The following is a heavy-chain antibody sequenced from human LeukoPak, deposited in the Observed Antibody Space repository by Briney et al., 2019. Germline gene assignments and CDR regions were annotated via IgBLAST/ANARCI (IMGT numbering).Heavy chain of an antibody. D-gene: IGHD5-24*01. J-gene: IGHJ4*02. CDR3: ARAGRDGYNSDFDY. CDR1: GGTFSSYA. Sequence: PGASVKVSCKASGGTFSSYAISWGRQAPGQGLEWMGGIIPIFGTANYAQKFKGRGTITTDESTSTAYMELSSLRSEDTAVYYCARAGRDGYNSDFDYWGQGTLVTVSS. V-gene: IGHV1-69*05. CDR2: IIPIFGTA.